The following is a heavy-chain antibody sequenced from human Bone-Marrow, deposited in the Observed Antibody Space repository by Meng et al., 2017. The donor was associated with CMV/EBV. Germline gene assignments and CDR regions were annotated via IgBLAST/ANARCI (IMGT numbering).Heavy chain of an antibody. CDR2: ISAYNGNT. CDR1: GYTFTSYG. V-gene: IGHV1-18*01. J-gene: IGHJ6*02. D-gene: IGHD3-3*01. Sequence: ASGKVSCKASGYTFTSYGISWVRQAPGQGLEWMGWISAYNGNTNYAQKLQGRVTMTTDTSTSTAYMELRSLRSDDTAVYYCARDFPLKGVVILTETKRGYYYYGMDVWGQGTTVTVSS. CDR3: ARDFPLKGVVILTETKRGYYYYGMDV.